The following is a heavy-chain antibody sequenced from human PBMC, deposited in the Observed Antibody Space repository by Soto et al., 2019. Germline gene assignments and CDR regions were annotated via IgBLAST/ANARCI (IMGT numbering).Heavy chain of an antibody. CDR2: IYYSGST. J-gene: IGHJ5*02. CDR1: GGSISSYY. CDR3: ARGPSTANYYDSSGYYVGWFDP. D-gene: IGHD3-22*01. V-gene: IGHV4-59*01. Sequence: SETLSLTCTVSGGSISSYYWSWIRQPPGKGLEWIGYIYYSGSTNYNPSLKSRVTISVGTSKNQFSLKLSSLTAADTAVYYCARGPSTANYYDSSGYYVGWFDPWGQGTLVTVSS.